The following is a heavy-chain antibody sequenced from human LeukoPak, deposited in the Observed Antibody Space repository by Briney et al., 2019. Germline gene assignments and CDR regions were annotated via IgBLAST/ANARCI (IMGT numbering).Heavy chain of an antibody. J-gene: IGHJ4*02. Sequence: GGSLRLSCAASGFTFSSYWMHWVRQAPGKGLAWVARINTDGRSTSYADSVKGRFTFSRDNAKNTLYLQMNSLRAEDTAVYYCVRDVWGDRDSYFDYWGQGTLVTVSS. V-gene: IGHV3-74*01. CDR1: GFTFSSYW. CDR2: INTDGRST. CDR3: VRDVWGDRDSYFDY. D-gene: IGHD2-21*01.